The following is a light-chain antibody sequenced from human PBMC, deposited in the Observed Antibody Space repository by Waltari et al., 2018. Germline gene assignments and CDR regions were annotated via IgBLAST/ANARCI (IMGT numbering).Light chain of an antibody. CDR1: SGHSTNI. Sequence: QLVLTQSPSASASLGASVKPTCTLSSGHSTNIIAWLQQQPEKGPRYLMNVNSDGSHNKGVGIPDRFSGSSSGAERYLTISSLQSEDEADYYCQTGGHGTWVFGGGTRLTVL. V-gene: IGLV4-69*01. CDR3: QTGGHGTWV. CDR2: VNSDGSH. J-gene: IGLJ3*02.